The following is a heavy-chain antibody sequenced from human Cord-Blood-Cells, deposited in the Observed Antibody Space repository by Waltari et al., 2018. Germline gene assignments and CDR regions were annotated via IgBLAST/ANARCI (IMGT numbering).Heavy chain of an antibody. CDR2: IDHSGST. J-gene: IGHJ4*02. V-gene: IGHV4-38-2*02. Sequence: QVQLQESGPGLVKPSETLSLTCTVSGYSISSGYYWGWIRQPPGTGLEWIGCIDHSGSTYYNPALKSRVTISVYTAKNQFSLKLSSVTAADTAVYYCARGPIQLDYWGQGTLVTVSS. CDR1: GYSISSGYY. CDR3: ARGPIQLDY. D-gene: IGHD6-6*01.